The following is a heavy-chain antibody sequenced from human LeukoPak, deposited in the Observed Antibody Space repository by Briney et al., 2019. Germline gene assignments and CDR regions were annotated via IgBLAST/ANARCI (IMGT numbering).Heavy chain of an antibody. D-gene: IGHD6-13*01. Sequence: GESLKISCKGSGYSFATYWIAWVRQMPGKGLEWMGIIYPDESNIRYSPSFRGQVTISADKSISTAYLQRSSLKASDTAIYYCARPPSRGYSSSFEYWGQGTLVTVSS. CDR1: GYSFATYW. V-gene: IGHV5-51*01. J-gene: IGHJ4*02. CDR3: ARPPSRGYSSSFEY. CDR2: IYPDESNI.